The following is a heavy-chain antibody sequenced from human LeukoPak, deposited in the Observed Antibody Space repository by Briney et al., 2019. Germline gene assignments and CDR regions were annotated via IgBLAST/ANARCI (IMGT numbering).Heavy chain of an antibody. J-gene: IGHJ4*02. Sequence: ASVKVSCKASGYTFTSYDINWVRQATGQGLEWMGWMNPNGGNTGYAQKFQGRVTMTRNTSISTAYMELSSLRSDDTAVYYCARDGYCSATSCYSFDSWGQGTLVTVSS. D-gene: IGHD2-2*03. V-gene: IGHV1-8*01. CDR3: ARDGYCSATSCYSFDS. CDR1: GYTFTSYD. CDR2: MNPNGGNT.